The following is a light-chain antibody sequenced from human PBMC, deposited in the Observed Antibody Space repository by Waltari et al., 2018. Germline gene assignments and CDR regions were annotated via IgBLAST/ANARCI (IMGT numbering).Light chain of an antibody. Sequence: QSVLTQPPSASGTPGQRVTISCSGSSSNIGSHVVNWYQQVPGTTPKLLIYRNGQRPSGVPDRFSGSKSGTSASLAISGLRSEDEADYYCAAWDDKLGGRWEFGGGTKLTVL. J-gene: IGLJ2*01. V-gene: IGLV1-47*01. CDR1: SSNIGSHV. CDR2: RNG. CDR3: AAWDDKLGGRWE.